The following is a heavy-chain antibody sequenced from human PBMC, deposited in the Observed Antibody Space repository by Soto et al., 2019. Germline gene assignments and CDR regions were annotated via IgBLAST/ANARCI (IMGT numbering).Heavy chain of an antibody. CDR3: ARDVSSTANWIDP. Sequence: TSETLSLTCTVSGGSIGGGGYYWSWIRQFPRKGMEWIGHIYYTGTTDYNQSLKSRLTLSVETSKNQFSLKLSSVTVADTAVHYSARDVSSTANWIDPWGQGTLVTVSS. CDR2: IYYTGTT. D-gene: IGHD2-2*01. CDR1: GGSIGGGGYY. V-gene: IGHV4-31*03. J-gene: IGHJ5*02.